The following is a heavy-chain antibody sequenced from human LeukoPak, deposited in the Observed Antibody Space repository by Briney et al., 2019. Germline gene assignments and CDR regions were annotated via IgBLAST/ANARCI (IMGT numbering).Heavy chain of an antibody. Sequence: SETLSLTCAVSGGSISSGGYSWSWIRQPPGKGLEWIRYIYHSGSTYYNPSLKSRVTISVDRSKNQFSLKLSSVTAADTAVYYCARDGGYGSGSYYFEYWGQGTLVTVSS. J-gene: IGHJ4*02. V-gene: IGHV4-30-2*01. CDR3: ARDGGYGSGSYYFEY. D-gene: IGHD3-10*01. CDR2: IYHSGST. CDR1: GGSISSGGYS.